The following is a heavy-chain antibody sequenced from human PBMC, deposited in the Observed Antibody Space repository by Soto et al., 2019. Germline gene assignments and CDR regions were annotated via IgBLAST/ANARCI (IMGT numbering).Heavy chain of an antibody. CDR2: ISGRSNTI. V-gene: IGHV3-48*01. CDR3: TREGDGSGFFSDF. J-gene: IGHJ4*02. D-gene: IGHD3-22*01. CDR1: GFTFSDYN. Sequence: GGSLRLSCVASGFTFSDYNMNWVRQAPGKGLEWVSFISGRSNTIYYADSVKGRFTISRDNAKNSLYLLMNSLRAEDTAVYYCTREGDGSGFFSDFWGQGALLTVSS.